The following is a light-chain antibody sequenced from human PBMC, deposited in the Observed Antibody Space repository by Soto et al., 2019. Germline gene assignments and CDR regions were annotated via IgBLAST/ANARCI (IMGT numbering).Light chain of an antibody. J-gene: IGKJ1*01. CDR1: QSISSY. V-gene: IGKV1-39*01. CDR3: QQSYSSPVT. CDR2: AAS. Sequence: DTQMTQSPSSLSASVGDRVTLTCRASQSISSYLNWYQQKPGKAPKLLIYAASSLQSGVPSRFSGSGSGTEFTLTISSLQPEDFATYYCQQSYSSPVTFGQGTKVEIK.